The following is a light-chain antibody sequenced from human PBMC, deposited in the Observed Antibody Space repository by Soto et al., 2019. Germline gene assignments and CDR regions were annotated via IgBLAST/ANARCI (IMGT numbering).Light chain of an antibody. CDR2: DAS. Sequence: EIVLTQSPATLSLSPGERATISCRASQSVSSYLAWYQQKPGQAPRLLIYDASDRASGIPARFSGSGSGTDVTLTISSLELEDFSVYYCQQRSNWPLMTFGQGTRLDIK. CDR1: QSVSSY. V-gene: IGKV3-11*01. J-gene: IGKJ5*01. CDR3: QQRSNWPLMT.